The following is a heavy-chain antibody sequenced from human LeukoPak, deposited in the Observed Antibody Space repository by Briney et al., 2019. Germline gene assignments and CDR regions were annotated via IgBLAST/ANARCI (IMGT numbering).Heavy chain of an antibody. CDR2: INNEGNGT. D-gene: IGHD3-10*01. Sequence: PTGGSLRLSCAASGFTFSKYWMHWVRQVPRKGLIWVSRINNEGNGTNYADSVKGRFTISRDNAKNTLYLQMTSLRAEDTAVYYCARGIYGNFDYWGQVSLVTVSS. V-gene: IGHV3-74*01. CDR1: GFTFSKYW. CDR3: ARGIYGNFDY. J-gene: IGHJ4*02.